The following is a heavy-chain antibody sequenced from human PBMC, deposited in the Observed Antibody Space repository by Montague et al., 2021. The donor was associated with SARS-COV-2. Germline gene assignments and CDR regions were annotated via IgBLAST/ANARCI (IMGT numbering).Heavy chain of an antibody. CDR3: ARAQNICFIANCVNYFDL. V-gene: IGHV4-59*01. D-gene: IGHD2-15*01. CDR1: GGSTSNYY. Sequence: SKTLSLTCSVSGGSTSNYYWTWIRQSPGKGLQWIGYIFYTGSIKFNPSLKSRVSMSLDTSKNHFSLRLSAVTAADTARYYCARAQNICFIANCVNYFDLWGLGALVTVSS. CDR2: IFYTGSI. J-gene: IGHJ4*02.